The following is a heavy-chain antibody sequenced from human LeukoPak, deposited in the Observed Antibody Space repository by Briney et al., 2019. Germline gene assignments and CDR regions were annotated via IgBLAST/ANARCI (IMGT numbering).Heavy chain of an antibody. J-gene: IGHJ4*02. V-gene: IGHV4-39*01. CDR3: ARGNYDYVWGGIDY. CDR2: IYYSGST. CDR1: GGSISSSSYY. D-gene: IGHD3-16*01. Sequence: PSETLSLTCTVSGGSISSSSYYWGWIRQPPGKGLEWIGSIYYSGSTYYNPSLKSRVTISVDTSKNQFPLKLSSVTAADTAVYYCARGNYDYVWGGIDYWGQGTLVTVSS.